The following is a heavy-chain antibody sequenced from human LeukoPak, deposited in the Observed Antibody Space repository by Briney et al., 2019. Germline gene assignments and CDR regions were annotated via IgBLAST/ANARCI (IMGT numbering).Heavy chain of an antibody. D-gene: IGHD3-3*01. V-gene: IGHV4-39*01. CDR1: GGSISSSSYY. J-gene: IGHJ4*02. CDR2: IYYSGST. CDR3: ARHASVSGNWPRPLDY. Sequence: SETLSLTCTVSGGSISSSSYYWGWVRQPPGKGLERIANIYYSGSTYYSPSLRSRVTISVDASKNQFSLKLTSVTAADTAVYYCARHASVSGNWPRPLDYWGQGSLVTVSS.